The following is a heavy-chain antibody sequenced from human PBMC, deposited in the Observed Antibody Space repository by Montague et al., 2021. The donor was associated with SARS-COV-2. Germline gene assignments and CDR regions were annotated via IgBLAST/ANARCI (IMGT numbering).Heavy chain of an antibody. CDR1: GGSISSSPYY. V-gene: IGHV4-39*01. D-gene: IGHD3-10*01. Sequence: SETLSLTCTVSGGSISSSPYYWGWIRQPPGMGLEWVGSISYSGSTYFSPSLKSRLTISVDTSENQFSLRLSSVTAADTAAYYCASPYYYGSGTYGYDYYMDVWGQGTTVTVSS. CDR2: ISYSGST. CDR3: ASPYYYGSGTYGYDYYMDV. J-gene: IGHJ6*03.